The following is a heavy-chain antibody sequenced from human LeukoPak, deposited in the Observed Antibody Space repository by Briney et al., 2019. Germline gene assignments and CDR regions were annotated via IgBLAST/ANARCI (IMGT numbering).Heavy chain of an antibody. CDR1: GFTFSSYA. CDR2: ISYDGSNK. D-gene: IGHD1-26*01. CDR3: ARGIPGIVGANSGWDYFDY. Sequence: GRSLRLSCAASGFTFSSYAMHWVRQAPGKGLEWVAVISYDGSNKYYADSVKGRFTISRDNSKNTLYLQMNSLRAEDTAVYYCARGIPGIVGANSGWDYFDYWGQGTLVTVSS. V-gene: IGHV3-30*04. J-gene: IGHJ4*02.